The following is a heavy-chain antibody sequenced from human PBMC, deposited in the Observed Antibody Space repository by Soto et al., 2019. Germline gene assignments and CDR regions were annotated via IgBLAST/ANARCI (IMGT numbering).Heavy chain of an antibody. J-gene: IGHJ4*02. CDR1: GFSLSTSGVG. Sequence: QITLKESGPTLVKPTQTLTLTCTFSGFSLSTSGVGVGWIRQPPGKALEWLAFLYWDDDKRYSPSLKSRLTIPESTSKNQVLLTMTNMDPVDTATYYCARTSVNWGSRGLVDYWGQGTLVTVAS. CDR2: LYWDDDK. CDR3: ARTSVNWGSRGLVDY. V-gene: IGHV2-5*02. D-gene: IGHD7-27*01.